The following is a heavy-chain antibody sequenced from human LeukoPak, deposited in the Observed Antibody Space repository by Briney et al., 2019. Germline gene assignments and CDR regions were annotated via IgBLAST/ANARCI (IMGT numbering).Heavy chain of an antibody. J-gene: IGHJ3*02. CDR1: GGSISSYY. CDR2: IYYSGST. D-gene: IGHD7-27*01. Sequence: SETLSLTCTVSGGSISSYYWSWIRQPPGKGLEWIGYIYYSGSTNYNPSLKSRVTISVDTSKNQFSLKLSSVTAADTAVYYCARHGVEDWGYYSEGAFDIWGQGTMVTVSS. CDR3: ARHGVEDWGYYSEGAFDI. V-gene: IGHV4-59*08.